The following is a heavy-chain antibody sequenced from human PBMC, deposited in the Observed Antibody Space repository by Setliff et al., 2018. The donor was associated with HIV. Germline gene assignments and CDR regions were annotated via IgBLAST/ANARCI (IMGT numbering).Heavy chain of an antibody. CDR1: GYTFTTYY. D-gene: IGHD6-19*01. CDR3: VRGYRSAWNSWFDA. Sequence: ASVKVSCKASGYTFTTYYIHWVRQAPGQGLEWMGILNPSEGTTSFAQKFQGRVTMTRDTPTSTVYMDLSSLRADDTAVYYCVRGYRSAWNSWFDAWGQGTRLTVSS. J-gene: IGHJ5*02. V-gene: IGHV1-46*01. CDR2: LNPSEGTT.